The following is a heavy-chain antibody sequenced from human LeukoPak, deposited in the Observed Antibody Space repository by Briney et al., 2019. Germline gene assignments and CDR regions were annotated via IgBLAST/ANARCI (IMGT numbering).Heavy chain of an antibody. CDR3: ARAPAEIGGYYPEYFRH. CDR1: GFTFSRYW. CDR2: IKSDGST. V-gene: IGHV3-74*01. J-gene: IGHJ1*01. D-gene: IGHD3-22*01. Sequence: GGSLRLSCAASGFTFSRYWMHWVRQTPGKGLVWVSRIKSDGSTNYADSVKGRFTISRDNAKNTVSLQMNSLRAEDTGVYYCARAPAEIGGYYPEYFRHWGQGTLVTVSS.